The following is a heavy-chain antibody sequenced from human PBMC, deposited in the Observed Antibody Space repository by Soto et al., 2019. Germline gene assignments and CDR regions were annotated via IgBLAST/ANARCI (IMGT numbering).Heavy chain of an antibody. CDR2: IYPSGST. V-gene: IGHV4-4*02. Sequence: WETLSLTCGVSGGSISSSNWWNWVRQPPGKGLEWIGEIYPSGSTNYNPSLKSRVTISLDKSTNQFSLKLTSVTAADTAVYYCARDGGHGDYDYWGQGTQVTVSS. CDR1: GGSISSSNW. J-gene: IGHJ4*02. D-gene: IGHD3-16*01. CDR3: ARDGGHGDYDY.